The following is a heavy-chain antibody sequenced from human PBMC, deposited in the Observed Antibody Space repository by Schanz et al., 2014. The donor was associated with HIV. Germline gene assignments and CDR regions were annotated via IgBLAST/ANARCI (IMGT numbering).Heavy chain of an antibody. CDR1: GYTFTSYG. CDR3: ARDLDRGRHFDY. Sequence: QVQLVQSGAEMKKPGASVKVSCKASGYTFTSYGISWVRQAPGQGLEWMGWVSAYNGNTNYAQKFQGRLTMTTDTSTSTDYMELRSLRSDDTAVYYCARDLDRGRHFDYWGQGTLVTVSS. J-gene: IGHJ4*02. CDR2: VSAYNGNT. V-gene: IGHV1-18*04.